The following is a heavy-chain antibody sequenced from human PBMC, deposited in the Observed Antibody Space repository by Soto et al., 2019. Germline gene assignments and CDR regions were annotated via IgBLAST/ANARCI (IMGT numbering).Heavy chain of an antibody. J-gene: IGHJ4*01. CDR2: TYYRSKWYY. V-gene: IGHV6-1*01. D-gene: IGHD6-13*01. CDR3: ARDLVTAADYFDY. Sequence: LQTLPRSCASRVESVSSNSASWNSIRQSPSRGLEWLGRTYYRSKWYYDYAVSVKSRTTINPDTSKNQFFLQLNSVTPEDTAVYYCARDLVTAADYFDYWGTGTLVTVPQ. CDR1: VESVSSNSAS.